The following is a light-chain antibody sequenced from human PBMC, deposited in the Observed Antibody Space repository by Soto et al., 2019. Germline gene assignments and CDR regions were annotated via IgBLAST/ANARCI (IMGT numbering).Light chain of an antibody. CDR1: SSDVGGYNY. J-gene: IGLJ1*01. V-gene: IGLV2-8*01. Sequence: QSALTQPPSASGSPGQSVTISCTGTSSDVGGYNYVSWYQHHPGKAPKLMIYGVTKRPSGIPDRFSGSKSGNTASLIVSGLQGEDEADYYCSSYAGNNHYVFGTGTKVTVL. CDR3: SSYAGNNHYV. CDR2: GVT.